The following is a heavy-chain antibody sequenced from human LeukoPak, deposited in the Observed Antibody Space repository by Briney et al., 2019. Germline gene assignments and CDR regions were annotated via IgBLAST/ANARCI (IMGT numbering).Heavy chain of an antibody. CDR3: ARGRKSSIAAGFDY. D-gene: IGHD6-6*01. CDR1: GGSFSGYY. Sequence: SETLSLTCAVYGGSFSGYYRSWIRQPPGKGLEWIGEINHSGSTNYNPSLKSRVTISVDTSKNQFSLKLSSVTAADTAVYYCARGRKSSIAAGFDYWGQGTLVTVSS. CDR2: INHSGST. V-gene: IGHV4-34*01. J-gene: IGHJ4*02.